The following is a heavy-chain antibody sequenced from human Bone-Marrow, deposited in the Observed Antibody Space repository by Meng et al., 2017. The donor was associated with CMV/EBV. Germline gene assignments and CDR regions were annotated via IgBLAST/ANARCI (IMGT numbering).Heavy chain of an antibody. CDR1: GFTVSLND. J-gene: IGHJ6*02. V-gene: IGHV3-53*01. CDR2: FYTGVST. CDR3: ARDGTYYGMDV. Sequence: GESLKISCAASGFTVSLNDMTWVRQAPGKGLEWVSIFYTGVSTSYADSVKGRFTVSRDNSKNTLYLQMNSLRAEDTAVYYCARDGTYYGMDVWGQGTTVTVSS.